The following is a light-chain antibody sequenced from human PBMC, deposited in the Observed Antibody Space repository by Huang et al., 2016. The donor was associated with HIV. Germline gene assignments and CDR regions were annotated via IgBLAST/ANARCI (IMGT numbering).Light chain of an antibody. J-gene: IGKJ4*01. CDR1: QRVRDK. Sequence: EIVMTQSPDTLSVSPGERATLSCRASQRVRDKLAWYQQKPGQAPRLLLHATSTRAAGVPARFSGSGSGTEFTLTISSLQSEDCGVYYCQKYESWPPLTFGGGTKVEIK. V-gene: IGKV3-15*01. CDR3: QKYESWPPLT. CDR2: ATS.